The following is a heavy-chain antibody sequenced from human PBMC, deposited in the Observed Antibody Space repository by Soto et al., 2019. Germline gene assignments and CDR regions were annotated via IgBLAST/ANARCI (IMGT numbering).Heavy chain of an antibody. D-gene: IGHD6-13*01. CDR3: ASEQLGGFDY. J-gene: IGHJ4*02. CDR2: IYYSGST. V-gene: IGHV4-59*01. Sequence: PSETLSLTCTVSCGSISSYYWSWIRQPPGKGLEWIGYIYYSGSTNYNPSLKSRVTISVDTSKNQFSLKLSSVTAADTAVYYCASEQLGGFDYWGQGTLVTVSS. CDR1: CGSISSYY.